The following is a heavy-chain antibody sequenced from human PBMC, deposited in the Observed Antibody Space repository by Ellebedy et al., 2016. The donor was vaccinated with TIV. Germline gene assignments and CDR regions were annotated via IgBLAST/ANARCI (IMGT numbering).Heavy chain of an antibody. CDR1: GYSFTSYD. CDR2: ISTYTGNT. J-gene: IGHJ4*02. Sequence: ASVKVSXXTSGYSFTSYDIAWVRQAPGQGLEWMGWISTYTGNTNYAQNLQGRVTMSTDTSTSTAYMELTSLRSNDTAVYYCGRDILDSSPIPGYWGQGSLVTVSS. V-gene: IGHV1-18*01. D-gene: IGHD3/OR15-3a*01. CDR3: GRDILDSSPIPGY.